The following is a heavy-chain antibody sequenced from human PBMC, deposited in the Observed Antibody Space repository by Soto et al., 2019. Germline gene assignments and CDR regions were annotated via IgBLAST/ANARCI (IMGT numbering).Heavy chain of an antibody. J-gene: IGHJ4*02. CDR2: IYYSGNT. V-gene: IGHV4-59*01. Sequence: QVQLQESGPGLVKPSETLSLTCTVSGGSISDSYWNWIRQPPGKGLEWSAYIYYSGNTNDNPSIKSRVTISVDTSKNHFSLKLSSVTAADTAVYYCARSRGGGSGATKLDYWGQGTLVTVSS. D-gene: IGHD3-10*01. CDR1: GGSISDSY. CDR3: ARSRGGGSGATKLDY.